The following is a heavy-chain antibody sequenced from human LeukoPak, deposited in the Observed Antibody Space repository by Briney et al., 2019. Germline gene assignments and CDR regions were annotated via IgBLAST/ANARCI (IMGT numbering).Heavy chain of an antibody. CDR3: ARENDYGDYAFDY. CDR2: IYSGGST. J-gene: IGHJ4*02. D-gene: IGHD4-17*01. Sequence: GGSLRLSCAASGFTVSSNYMSWVRQAPGKGLEWVSVIYSGGSTYYADSVKGRSTISRDNSKNTLYLQMNSLRAEDTAVYYCARENDYGDYAFDYWGQGTLVTVSS. CDR1: GFTVSSNY. V-gene: IGHV3-53*01.